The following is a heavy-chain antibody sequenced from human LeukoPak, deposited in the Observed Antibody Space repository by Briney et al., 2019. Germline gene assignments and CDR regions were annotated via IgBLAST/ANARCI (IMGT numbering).Heavy chain of an antibody. V-gene: IGHV3-21*04. CDR3: ARDSGWYRGYYYYGMDV. Sequence: GGSLRLSCAASGFTFSSYSMNWVRQAPGKGLEWVSSISSSSYIYYADSVKGRFTISRDNAKNSLYLQMNSLRAEDTAVYYCARDSGWYRGYYYYGMDVWGQGTTVTVSS. J-gene: IGHJ6*02. D-gene: IGHD6-19*01. CDR2: ISSSSYI. CDR1: GFTFSSYS.